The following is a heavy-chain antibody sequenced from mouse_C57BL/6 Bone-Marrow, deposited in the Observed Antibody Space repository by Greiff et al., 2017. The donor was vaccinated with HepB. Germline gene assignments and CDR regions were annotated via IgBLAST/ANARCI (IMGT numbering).Heavy chain of an antibody. V-gene: IGHV1-50*01. D-gene: IGHD6-2*01. CDR3: SRGLPYYFDY. Sequence: QVQLQQPGAELVKPGASVKLSCKASGYTFTSYWMQWVKQRPGQGLEWIGEIDPSDSYTNYNQKFKCKATLTVDKSSSTAYMQLSSLTSEDSAVYYWSRGLPYYFDYWGQGTTLTVSS. J-gene: IGHJ2*01. CDR1: GYTFTSYW. CDR2: IDPSDSYT.